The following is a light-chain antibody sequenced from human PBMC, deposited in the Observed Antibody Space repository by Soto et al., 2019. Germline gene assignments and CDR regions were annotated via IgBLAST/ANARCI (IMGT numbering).Light chain of an antibody. CDR1: QSVSSY. J-gene: IGKJ4*01. Sequence: EIVLTQSPATLSLSPGERATPSCRASQSVSSYLAWYQQKPGQAPRLLIYDASNRATGIPARLSGSGSGTDFTPTISSLEPEDFSVSYCHQRSNWSPLTFGGGTKVEIK. CDR2: DAS. V-gene: IGKV3-11*01. CDR3: HQRSNWSPLT.